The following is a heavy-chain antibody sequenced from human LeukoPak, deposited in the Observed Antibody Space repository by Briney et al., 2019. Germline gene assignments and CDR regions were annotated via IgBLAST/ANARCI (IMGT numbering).Heavy chain of an antibody. CDR3: ARDTSGYSSRLHY. J-gene: IGHJ4*02. D-gene: IGHD3-22*01. CDR2: ISSTSSYI. V-gene: IGHV3-21*01. CDR1: GFTFSSYT. Sequence: PGGSLRLSCAASGFTFSSYTMNWVRQAPGKGPEWVSSISSTSSYISYADSLKGRFTISRDNAKNSLSLQMNSLRADDTAVYYCARDTSGYSSRLHYWGQGTLVTVSS.